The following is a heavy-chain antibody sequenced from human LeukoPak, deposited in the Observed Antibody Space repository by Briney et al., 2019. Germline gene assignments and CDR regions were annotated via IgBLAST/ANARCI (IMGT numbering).Heavy chain of an antibody. CDR2: IKQDGSEK. CDR1: GFTFSSYW. J-gene: IGHJ4*02. V-gene: IGHV3-7*01. Sequence: PGGSLRLSCIASGFTFSSYWMSWVRQAPGTGLEWVANIKQDGSEKIYVDSVKGRFTISRDNAKNSLFLQMDSLRAEDTAVYYCARDLPVVGAPGFDYWGQGTLVTVSS. D-gene: IGHD1-26*01. CDR3: ARDLPVVGAPGFDY.